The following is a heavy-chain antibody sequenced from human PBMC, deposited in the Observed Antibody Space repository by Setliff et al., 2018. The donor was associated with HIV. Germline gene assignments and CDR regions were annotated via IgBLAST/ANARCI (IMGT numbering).Heavy chain of an antibody. J-gene: IGHJ6*03. CDR1: GVSISDHY. CDR2: IYSSGTT. D-gene: IGHD3-22*01. Sequence: PSETLSLTCFVSGVSISDHYWGWIRQPPGKGLEWIGYIYSSGTTQYNPSVESRVTMSLDTSRDQFSLNLRSVTAADTSVYYCARETYYYDNPQYYYYYMDVWGKGTTVTVSS. CDR3: ARETYYYDNPQYYYYYMDV. V-gene: IGHV4-4*09.